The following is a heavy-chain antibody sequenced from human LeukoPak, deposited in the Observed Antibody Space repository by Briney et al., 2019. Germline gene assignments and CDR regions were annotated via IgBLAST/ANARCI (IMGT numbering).Heavy chain of an antibody. CDR1: GFTFSSYS. CDR3: ARDERIVEAIYAFDI. J-gene: IGHJ3*02. V-gene: IGHV3-21*01. Sequence: GGSLRLSCAASGFTFSSYSMNWVRQAPGKGLEWVSSISRSSSYIYYVDSVKGRFTISRDNAKDSLYLQMNSLRADDTAVYYCARDERIVEAIYAFDIWGQGTMVTVSS. CDR2: ISRSSSYI. D-gene: IGHD1-26*01.